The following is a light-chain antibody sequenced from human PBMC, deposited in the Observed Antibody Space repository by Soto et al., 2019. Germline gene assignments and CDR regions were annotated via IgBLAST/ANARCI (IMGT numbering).Light chain of an antibody. CDR2: GNS. J-gene: IGLJ1*01. CDR1: SSNIGAGYD. CDR3: QSYDSSLSGYYV. V-gene: IGLV1-40*01. Sequence: QSVLTQPPSVSGAPGQRVTISCTGSSSNIGAGYDVHWYQQLPGTAPKLLLYGNSNRPSGVPDRFSGSKSGTSASLAITGLQAVDEADYYCQSYDSSLSGYYVFGTGTKVTVL.